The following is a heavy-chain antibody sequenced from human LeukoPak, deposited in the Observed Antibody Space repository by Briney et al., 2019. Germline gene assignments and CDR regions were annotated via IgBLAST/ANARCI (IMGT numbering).Heavy chain of an antibody. CDR2: FDPEDGET. J-gene: IGHJ6*02. Sequence: ASVKVSCKASGYTFTSYYMHWVRQAPGKGLEWMGGFDPEDGETIYAQKFQGRVTMTEDTSTDTAYMELSSLRSEDTAVYYCATVRIPCSGGSCYWSEASLFYYGMDVWGQGTTVTVSS. D-gene: IGHD2-15*01. V-gene: IGHV1-24*01. CDR1: GYTFTSYY. CDR3: ATVRIPCSGGSCYWSEASLFYYGMDV.